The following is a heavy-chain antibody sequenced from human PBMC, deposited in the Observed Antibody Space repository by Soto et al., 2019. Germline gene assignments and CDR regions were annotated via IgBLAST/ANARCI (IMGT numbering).Heavy chain of an antibody. CDR1: GGSISSDY. CDR3: ASGVGASRRGVFDI. D-gene: IGHD1-26*01. V-gene: IGHV4-59*01. J-gene: IGHJ3*02. Sequence: SENLSLTCTVSGGSISSDYWSWIRQPPGKGLEWIGYIYYSGSTNYNPSLKSRVTISVDTSKNQFSLKLSSVTAADTAVYYCASGVGASRRGVFDIRGQGTMVTVSS. CDR2: IYYSGST.